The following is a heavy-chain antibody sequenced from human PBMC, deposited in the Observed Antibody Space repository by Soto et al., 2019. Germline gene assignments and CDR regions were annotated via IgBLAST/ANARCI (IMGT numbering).Heavy chain of an antibody. V-gene: IGHV1-8*01. Sequence: ASVKVSCKASGYTFISYGIYWVRQATGQGLEWMGWMSPITGNTGYAQKFQGRVTVTSDTSINTVYMELSSLRSEDTAVYYCARRAETNGWNGFGADKYYFDFWGQGTLVTVS. CDR3: ARRAETNGWNGFGADKYYFDF. CDR1: GYTFISYG. J-gene: IGHJ4*02. D-gene: IGHD1-1*01. CDR2: MSPITGNT.